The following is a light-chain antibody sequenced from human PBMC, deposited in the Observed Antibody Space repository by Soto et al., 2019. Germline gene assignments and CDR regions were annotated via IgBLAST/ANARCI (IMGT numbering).Light chain of an antibody. Sequence: QSVLTQLRSVSGSPGQSVTISCTGTSSDVGGYNYVSWYQQHPGKAPKLMIYYVSKRPSGVPDRFSGSKSGNTASLTISGLQAEDEADYYCSSYAGSYTWVFGGGTKLTVL. CDR2: YVS. J-gene: IGLJ3*02. CDR3: SSYAGSYTWV. CDR1: SSDVGGYNY. V-gene: IGLV2-11*01.